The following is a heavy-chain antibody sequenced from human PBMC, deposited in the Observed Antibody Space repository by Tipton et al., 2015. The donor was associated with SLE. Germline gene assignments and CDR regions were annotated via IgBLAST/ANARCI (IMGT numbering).Heavy chain of an antibody. V-gene: IGHV3-49*03. D-gene: IGHD5-18*01. J-gene: IGHJ4*02. CDR3: TREEIQLWFFDY. CDR1: GFTFGDYA. CDR2: IRSKAYGGTT. Sequence: SLRLSCTASGFTFGDYAMSWFRQAPGKGLEWVGFIRSKAYGGTTEYAASVKGRFTISRDDSKSIAYLQMNSLKTEDTTGYYCTREEIQLWFFDYWGQGTLVTVSS.